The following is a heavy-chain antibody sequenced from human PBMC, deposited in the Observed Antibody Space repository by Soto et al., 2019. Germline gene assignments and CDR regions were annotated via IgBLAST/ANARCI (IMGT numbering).Heavy chain of an antibody. CDR1: GDSLSSGGYS. Sequence: QVQLQESGPGLLKPSQTLSLTCTVSGDSLSSGGYSWSWIRQHPGKGLEWIGYIYHNGDTYYNPSLMSRVMISVDSSETQFSLEVRSVTAADTAIYYCARYRKYDLPFYSWG. CDR2: IYHNGDT. D-gene: IGHD4-4*01. J-gene: IGHJ5*01. CDR3: ARYRKYDLPFYS. V-gene: IGHV4-31*03.